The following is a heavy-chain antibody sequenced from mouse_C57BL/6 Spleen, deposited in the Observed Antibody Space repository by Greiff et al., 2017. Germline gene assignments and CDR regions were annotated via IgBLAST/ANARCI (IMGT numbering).Heavy chain of an antibody. V-gene: IGHV1-63*01. CDR2: IYPGGGCT. CDR3: ARSYYRNYDNFYY. Sequence: QVQLQQSGAELVRPGTSVKMSCKASGYTFTNYWIGWAKQRPGHGLEWIGDIYPGGGCTNYNEKFKGKATLTADKSSSTAYMQFSSLTSEDSAIYDCARSYYRNYDNFYYWGQGTTLTVSS. CDR1: GYTFTNYW. J-gene: IGHJ2*01. D-gene: IGHD2-5*01.